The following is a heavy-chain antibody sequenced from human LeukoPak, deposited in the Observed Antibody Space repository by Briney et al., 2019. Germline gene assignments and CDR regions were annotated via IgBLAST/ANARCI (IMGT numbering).Heavy chain of an antibody. CDR1: GFTFSSYA. CDR2: ISGSGGST. Sequence: GGSLRLSCAASGFTFSSYAMSWVRQAPGKGLEWVSAISGSGGSTYYADSVKGRFTISRDNSKNTLYLQMNSLRAEDTAVYYCAKDGGPIAAAVNGGFDYWGQGTLVTVSS. J-gene: IGHJ4*02. D-gene: IGHD6-13*01. CDR3: AKDGGPIAAAVNGGFDY. V-gene: IGHV3-23*01.